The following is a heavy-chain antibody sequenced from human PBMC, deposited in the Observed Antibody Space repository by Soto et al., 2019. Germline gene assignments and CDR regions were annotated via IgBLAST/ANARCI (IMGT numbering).Heavy chain of an antibody. D-gene: IGHD2-8*01. CDR3: ARDSPPYCSIGICFRGWFDP. J-gene: IGHJ5*02. CDR1: GYTFTSYD. CDR2: MNPNSGNT. V-gene: IGHV1-8*01. Sequence: ASVKVSCKASGYTFTSYDINWVRQATGQGLEWMGWMNPNSGNTVYAQNFQGRVTMTGNTSISTAYMELSSLRSEDTAVYYCARDSPPYCSIGICFRGWFDPWGQGTLVTVSS.